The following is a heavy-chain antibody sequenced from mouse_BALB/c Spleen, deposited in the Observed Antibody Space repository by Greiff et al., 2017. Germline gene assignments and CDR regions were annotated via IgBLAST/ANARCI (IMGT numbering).Heavy chain of an antibody. J-gene: IGHJ1*01. CDR3: ARNGYYVSYWYFDV. D-gene: IGHD2-3*01. V-gene: IGHV1-80*01. Sequence: VQLQQSDAELVKPGASVKISCKASGYAFSSYWMNWVKQRPGQGLEWIGQIYPGDGDTNYNGKFKGKATLTEDKSSSTAYMQLSSLTSEDSAVYFCARNGYYVSYWYFDVWGAGTTVTVSS. CDR2: IYPGDGDT. CDR1: GYAFSSYW.